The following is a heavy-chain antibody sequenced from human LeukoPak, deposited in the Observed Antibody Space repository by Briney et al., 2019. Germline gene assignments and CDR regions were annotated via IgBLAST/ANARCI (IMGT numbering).Heavy chain of an antibody. CDR3: ARAKYGGNSVAEYFQH. V-gene: IGHV4-30-4*01. CDR1: GGSISSGDYY. J-gene: IGHJ1*01. D-gene: IGHD4-23*01. CDR2: IYYSGST. Sequence: SETLSLTCTVSGGSISSGDYYWSWIRQPPGKGLEWIGYIYYSGSTYYNPSLKSRVTISVDTSKNQFSLKLSSVTAADTAVYYCARAKYGGNSVAEYFQHWGQGTLVTVSS.